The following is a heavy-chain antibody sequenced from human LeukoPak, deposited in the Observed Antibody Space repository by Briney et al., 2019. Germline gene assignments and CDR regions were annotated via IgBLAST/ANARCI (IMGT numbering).Heavy chain of an antibody. J-gene: IGHJ4*02. V-gene: IGHV1-69*05. CDR2: IIPIFGTA. Sequence: GASVKVSCKASGGTFSSYAISWVRQAPGQGLEWMGGIIPIFGTANYAQKFQGRVTMTRDMSTSTVYMELSSLRFEDTAVYYCARNNYDILTGYKALDYWGQGTLVTVSS. D-gene: IGHD3-9*01. CDR3: ARNNYDILTGYKALDY. CDR1: GGTFSSYA.